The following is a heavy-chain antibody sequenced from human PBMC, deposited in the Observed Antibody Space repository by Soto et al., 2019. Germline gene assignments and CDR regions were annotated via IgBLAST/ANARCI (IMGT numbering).Heavy chain of an antibody. J-gene: IGHJ5*02. CDR3: ARVIAAAWFDP. D-gene: IGHD6-13*01. CDR1: GGSISSSSYY. V-gene: IGHV4-39*01. CDR2: IYYSGST. Sequence: QLQLQESGPGLVKPSETLSLTCTVSGGSISSSSYYWGWIRQPPGKGLEWIGSIYYSGSTYYNPSLKSRVAISVDTSKNQFSLKLSSVTAADTAGYYCARVIAAAWFDPWGQGTLVTVAS.